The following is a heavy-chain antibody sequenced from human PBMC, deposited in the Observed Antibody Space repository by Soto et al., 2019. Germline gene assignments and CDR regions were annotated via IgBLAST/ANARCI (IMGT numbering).Heavy chain of an antibody. Sequence: QVQLVESGGGVVQPGRSLRLSCAASGFTFSSYGMHWVRQAPGKGLEWVAVISYDGSNKYYADSVKGRFTISRDNSKNTLYLQMNSMRAEDTAVYYCAKDPWWELHLDYCGQGTLVTVSS. CDR3: AKDPWWELHLDY. CDR2: ISYDGSNK. CDR1: GFTFSSYG. D-gene: IGHD1-26*01. V-gene: IGHV3-30*18. J-gene: IGHJ4*02.